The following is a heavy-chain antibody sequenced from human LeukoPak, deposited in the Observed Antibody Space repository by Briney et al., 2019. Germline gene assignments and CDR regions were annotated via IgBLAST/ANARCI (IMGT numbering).Heavy chain of an antibody. CDR3: ARDRTVAGPLGY. D-gene: IGHD6-19*01. J-gene: IGHJ4*02. CDR2: ISAYNGNT. V-gene: IGHV1-18*01. Sequence: ASVKVSCKASGYTFTSYGISWVRQAPGQGLEWMGRISAYNGNTNYAQKLQGRVTMTTDTSTSTAYMELRSLRSDDTAVYYCARDRTVAGPLGYWGQGTLVTVSS. CDR1: GYTFTSYG.